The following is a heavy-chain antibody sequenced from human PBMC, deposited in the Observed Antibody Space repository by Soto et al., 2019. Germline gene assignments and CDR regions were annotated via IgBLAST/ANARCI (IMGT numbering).Heavy chain of an antibody. CDR2: SSPDGINK. Sequence: QVPLVESGGGVVQPGGSLRLSCAVSGFTFSDYGMHWVRQAPGKGLAWVAVSSPDGINKYYPDSLRGRFTIARDNSKNTLYLQMSSLRGEDTAVYYCVKPSGWYPDYWGQGTHVTVSS. V-gene: IGHV3-30*18. J-gene: IGHJ4*02. CDR3: VKPSGWYPDY. D-gene: IGHD6-19*01. CDR1: GFTFSDYG.